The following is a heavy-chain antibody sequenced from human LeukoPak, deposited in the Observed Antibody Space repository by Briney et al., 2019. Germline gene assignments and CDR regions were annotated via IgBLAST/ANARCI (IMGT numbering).Heavy chain of an antibody. D-gene: IGHD7-27*01. CDR2: INPNSGGT. Sequence: GASVKVSCKASGYTFTGYYMHWVRQAPGQGLEWMGWINPNSGGTNYAQKFQGRVTMTRDTSISTAYMELSRLRSDDTAVYYCATFGTQLGIEPVFDYWGQGTLVTVSS. CDR3: ATFGTQLGIEPVFDY. J-gene: IGHJ4*02. V-gene: IGHV1-2*02. CDR1: GYTFTGYY.